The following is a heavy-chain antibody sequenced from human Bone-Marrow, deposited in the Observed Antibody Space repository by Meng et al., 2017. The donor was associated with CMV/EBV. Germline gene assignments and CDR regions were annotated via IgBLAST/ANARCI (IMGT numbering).Heavy chain of an antibody. CDR2: ISSSGSTI. D-gene: IGHD3-10*01. V-gene: IGHV3-11*04. Sequence: GVSLQISCVTSGFTFSDYYMSWMRQAPGEGLEWVSYISSSGSTIYYADSVKGRFTISRDNAKNSLYLQMNSLRAEDTAVYYCASSGAQFPCGQGTLVTVSS. CDR1: GFTFSDYY. J-gene: IGHJ5*02. CDR3: ASSGAQFP.